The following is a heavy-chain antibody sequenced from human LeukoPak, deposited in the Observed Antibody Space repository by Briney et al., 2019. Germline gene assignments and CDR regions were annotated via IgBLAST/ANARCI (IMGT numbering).Heavy chain of an antibody. J-gene: IGHJ4*02. CDR2: ISAYNGNT. D-gene: IGHD2-15*01. Sequence: ASVKVSCKASGYTFTSYGISWVRQAPGQGLEWMGWISAYNGNTNYAQKLQGRVTMTTDTSTSTAYMELRSLRSDDTAVYYCARGVYCSGGSCYEGYYFDYWGQGTLVTVSS. CDR1: GYTFTSYG. CDR3: ARGVYCSGGSCYEGYYFDY. V-gene: IGHV1-18*01.